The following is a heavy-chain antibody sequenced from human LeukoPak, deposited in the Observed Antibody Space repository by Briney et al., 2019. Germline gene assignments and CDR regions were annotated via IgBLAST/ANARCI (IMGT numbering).Heavy chain of an antibody. CDR3: AREGYCSSTSCYILYYYGMDV. D-gene: IGHD2-2*02. V-gene: IGHV4-4*07. CDR2: IYTSGST. CDR1: GGSISSYY. Sequence: PSETLSLTCTVSGGSISSYYWSWIRQPAGKGLEWIGRIYTSGSTNYNPSLKSRVTMSVDTSKNQFSLKLSSVTAADTAVYYCAREGYCSSTSCYILYYYGMDVWGQGTTVTVSS. J-gene: IGHJ6*02.